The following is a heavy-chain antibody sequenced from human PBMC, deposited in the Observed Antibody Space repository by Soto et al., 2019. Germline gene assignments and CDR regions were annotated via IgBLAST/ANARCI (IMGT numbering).Heavy chain of an antibody. V-gene: IGHV1-69*06. D-gene: IGHD2-2*01. Sequence: QVQLVQSGAEVKKPGSSVKVSCKASGGTFSSYAISWVRQAPGQGLEWMGGIIPIFGTANYAQKFQGRVTITADKSTSTAYMELSSLRSEDTAVYYCASSPRPYHDSRGGMDVWGQGTTVTVSS. J-gene: IGHJ6*02. CDR3: ASSPRPYHDSRGGMDV. CDR1: GGTFSSYA. CDR2: IIPIFGTA.